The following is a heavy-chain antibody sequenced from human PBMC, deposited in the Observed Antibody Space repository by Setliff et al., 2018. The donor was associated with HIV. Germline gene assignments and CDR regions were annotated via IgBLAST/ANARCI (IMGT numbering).Heavy chain of an antibody. D-gene: IGHD3-22*01. CDR2: ISSSNNANR. CDR1: GFIFSDYY. J-gene: IGHJ3*02. V-gene: IGHV3-11*03. Sequence: PGGSLRLSCAASGFIFSDYYMSWIRQAPGKGLEWISYISSSNNANRNYADSVKGRFTISRDNAKNSLYLQMNSLRAEDTAVYYCARRGITMIVVDLAAAFDIWGQGTMVTVSS. CDR3: ARRGITMIVVDLAAAFDI.